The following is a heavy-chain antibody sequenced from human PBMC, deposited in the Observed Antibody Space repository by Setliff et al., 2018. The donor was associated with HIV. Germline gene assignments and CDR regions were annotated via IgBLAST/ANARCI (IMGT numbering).Heavy chain of an antibody. CDR2: ISAYNGNT. CDR3: ARDRAFRYYYGSGSSPGDYYGMDV. CDR1: GYTFTSYG. V-gene: IGHV1-18*01. Sequence: GESLKISCKGSGYTFTSYGISWVRQAPGQGLEWMGWISAYNGNTNYAQKLQGRVTMTTDTSTSTAYMELRSLRSDDTAVYYCARDRAFRYYYGSGSSPGDYYGMDVWGQGTTVTVSS. J-gene: IGHJ6*02. D-gene: IGHD3-10*01.